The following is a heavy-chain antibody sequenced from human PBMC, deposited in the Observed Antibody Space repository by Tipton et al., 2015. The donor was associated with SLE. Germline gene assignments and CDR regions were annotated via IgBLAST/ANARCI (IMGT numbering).Heavy chain of an antibody. V-gene: IGHV4-59*01. D-gene: IGHD6-13*01. CDR3: ARIRQQVAPYDASDI. CDR2: ISYSGAT. J-gene: IGHJ3*02. CDR1: GGSISNYY. Sequence: LSLTCIVSGGSISNYYWTWIRQPPGKGLEYLGYISYSGATNYNASLRGRVSISVDTSKNQVSLKVTSVTAADTAVYYCARIRQQVAPYDASDIWGQGTMVTVSS.